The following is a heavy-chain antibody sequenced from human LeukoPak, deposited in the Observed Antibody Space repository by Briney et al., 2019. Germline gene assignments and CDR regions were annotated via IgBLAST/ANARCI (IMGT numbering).Heavy chain of an antibody. CDR3: ARDRYGDGFAHFDY. V-gene: IGHV1-2*02. CDR2: ITPSGCT. J-gene: IGHJ4*02. Sequence: ASVKVSCKASGYTFTGYYMHWVRQAPGQGLEWMGWITPSGCTNYPQKFQGRVAITRNTSITTAYMDLSRLTSDDTAVYYCARDRYGDGFAHFDYWGQGALVTVSS. D-gene: IGHD5-24*01. CDR1: GYTFTGYY.